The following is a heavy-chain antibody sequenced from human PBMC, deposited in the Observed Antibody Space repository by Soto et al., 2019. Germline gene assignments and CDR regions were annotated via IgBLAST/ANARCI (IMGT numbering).Heavy chain of an antibody. Sequence: ETLSLTCAVYGGSFSGYCWSWVRQPPGKGLEWIGEINHSGGTNYNPSLRSRVTISGDTSKNQFSLKLSSVTAADTAVYYCARGSVVVVPAPYYYYSYGLDVWGQGTTVTVSS. V-gene: IGHV4-34*01. CDR3: ARGSVVVVPAPYYYYSYGLDV. D-gene: IGHD2-2*01. CDR2: INHSGGT. J-gene: IGHJ6*02. CDR1: GGSFSGYC.